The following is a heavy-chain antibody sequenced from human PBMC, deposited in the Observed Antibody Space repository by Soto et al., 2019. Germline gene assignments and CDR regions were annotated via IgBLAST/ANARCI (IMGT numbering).Heavy chain of an antibody. J-gene: IGHJ5*02. Sequence: PGESLTISCKGSGYSFTSYWIGWVRQMPGKGLEWMGIIYPGDSDTRYSPSFQGQVTISADKSISTAYLQWSSLKASDTAMYYFARHAYYDFWSGYPPVAWFDPWGQGTLVTVSS. CDR2: IYPGDSDT. CDR1: GYSFTSYW. D-gene: IGHD3-3*01. CDR3: ARHAYYDFWSGYPPVAWFDP. V-gene: IGHV5-51*01.